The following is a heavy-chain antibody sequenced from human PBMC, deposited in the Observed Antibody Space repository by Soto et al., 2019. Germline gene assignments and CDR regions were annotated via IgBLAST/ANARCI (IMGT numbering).Heavy chain of an antibody. CDR2: ISSSGTTT. J-gene: IGHJ4*02. D-gene: IGHD2-8*01. CDR3: ARIWGGGGYALIY. Sequence: QVQLVESGGGLVKPGGSLRLSCAASGFTFSDFYMSWIRQAPGKGLEWISYISSSGTTTYYTDSVKGRFTISRDNAKNSIYLKMNTLRDEDTAVYYCARIWGGGGYALIYWGQGTLVTVSS. CDR1: GFTFSDFY. V-gene: IGHV3-11*01.